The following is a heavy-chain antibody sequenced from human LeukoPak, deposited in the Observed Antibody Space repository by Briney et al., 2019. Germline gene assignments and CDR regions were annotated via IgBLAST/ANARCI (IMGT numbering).Heavy chain of an antibody. CDR3: AKTSSGWYPKPTNYFDY. J-gene: IGHJ4*02. CDR1: GLTLSSYA. D-gene: IGHD6-19*01. Sequence: PGGSLRLSCAASGLTLSSYAMSWVRQAPGKGLEWVSAISGSGGSTYYADSVKGRFTISRDNSKNTLYLQMNSLRAEDTAVYYCAKTSSGWYPKPTNYFDYWGQGTLVTVSS. CDR2: ISGSGGST. V-gene: IGHV3-23*01.